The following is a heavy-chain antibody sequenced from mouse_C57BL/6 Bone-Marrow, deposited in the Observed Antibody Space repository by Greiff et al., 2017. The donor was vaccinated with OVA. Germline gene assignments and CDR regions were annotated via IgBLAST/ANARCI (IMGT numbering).Heavy chain of an antibody. J-gene: IGHJ4*01. CDR1: GFSLTSYG. D-gene: IGHD2-1*01. V-gene: IGHV2-4*01. CDR3: AKRRGNYPQYYAMDY. Sequence: QVQLKESGPGLVQPSQSLSITCTVSGFSLTSYGVHWVRQPPGKGLEWLGVIWSGGSTDYNAAFISRLSISKDNSKSQVFFKMNSLQADDTAIYYGAKRRGNYPQYYAMDYWGQGTSVTVSS. CDR2: IWSGGST.